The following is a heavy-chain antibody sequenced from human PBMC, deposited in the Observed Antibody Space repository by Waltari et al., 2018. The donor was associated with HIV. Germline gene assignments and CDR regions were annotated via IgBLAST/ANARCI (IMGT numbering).Heavy chain of an antibody. CDR3: ARKRGVCSSTSCYSYYFDY. J-gene: IGHJ4*02. D-gene: IGHD2-2*02. CDR1: GFTFSSYA. CDR2: ISGSGGST. Sequence: EVQLLESGGGLVQPGGSLRLSCAASGFTFSSYAMSWVRQAPGKGLVWVSGISGSGGSTYYADSVKGRFTISRDNSKNTLYLQMNSLRAEDTAVYYCARKRGVCSSTSCYSYYFDYWGQGTLVTVSS. V-gene: IGHV3-23*01.